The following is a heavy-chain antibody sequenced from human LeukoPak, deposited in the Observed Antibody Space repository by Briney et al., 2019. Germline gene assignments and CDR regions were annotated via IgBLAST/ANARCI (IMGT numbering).Heavy chain of an antibody. Sequence: SVTVSFTASGGTFSSYAISWVRQAPGQGLEWMGRIIPILGIANYAQKFQGRVTITADKSTSTAYMELSSLRSEDTAVYYCARLGTYSSSWSGWFDPWGQGTLVTVSS. CDR2: IIPILGIA. CDR3: ARLGTYSSSWSGWFDP. V-gene: IGHV1-69*04. D-gene: IGHD6-13*01. J-gene: IGHJ5*02. CDR1: GGTFSSYA.